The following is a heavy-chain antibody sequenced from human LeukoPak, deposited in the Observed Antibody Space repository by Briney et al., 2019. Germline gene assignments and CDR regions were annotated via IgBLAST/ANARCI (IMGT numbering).Heavy chain of an antibody. CDR3: ARVKTVLHYYYGMDV. D-gene: IGHD4-17*01. Sequence: SETLSLTCNVSGGSFSPHYWSWVRQPAGKGLEWIGRIYASGSVSSSGSTNYNPSLKSRVTMSVDTSKKQFSLRLNSVTAADTAVYYCARVKTVLHYYYGMDVWGQGTTVTVSS. J-gene: IGHJ6*02. CDR1: GGSFSPHY. V-gene: IGHV4-4*07. CDR2: IYASGSVSSSGST.